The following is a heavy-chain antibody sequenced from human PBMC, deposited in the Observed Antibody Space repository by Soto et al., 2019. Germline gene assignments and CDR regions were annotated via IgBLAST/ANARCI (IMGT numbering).Heavy chain of an antibody. CDR3: ARGFRGHWFDP. CDR2: INHSGST. V-gene: IGHV4-34*01. J-gene: IGHJ5*02. Sequence: QVQLQQWGAGLLKPSETLSLTCAVYGGSFSGYYWSWIRQPPGKGLEWIGEINHSGSTNYNPSLKSRVTISVDTSKNQFSLKLSSVTAADTAVYYCARGFRGHWFDPWGQGTLVTVSS. CDR1: GGSFSGYY.